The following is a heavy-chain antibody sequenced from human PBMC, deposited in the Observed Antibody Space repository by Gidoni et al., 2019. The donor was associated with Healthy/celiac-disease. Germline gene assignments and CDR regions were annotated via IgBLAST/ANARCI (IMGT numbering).Heavy chain of an antibody. Sequence: QVQLQESGPGLVKPSQTLSLTCTVSGGSISSGGYYWSWIRQHPGKGLEWIGYIYYSGSTYYNPSLKSRVTISVDTSKNQFSLKLSSVTAADTAVYYCARSVGSGSFRRDYGMDVWGQGTTVTVSS. CDR1: GGSISSGGYY. CDR2: IYYSGST. V-gene: IGHV4-31*03. D-gene: IGHD3-10*01. CDR3: ARSVGSGSFRRDYGMDV. J-gene: IGHJ6*02.